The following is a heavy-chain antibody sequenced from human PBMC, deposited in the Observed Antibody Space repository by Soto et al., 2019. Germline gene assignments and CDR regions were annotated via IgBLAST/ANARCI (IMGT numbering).Heavy chain of an antibody. CDR1: GGTFSTSA. J-gene: IGHJ6*02. CDR2: IMPVFATP. V-gene: IGHV1-69*12. D-gene: IGHD3-3*02. CDR3: ARDKDRQQLGGNYYYILDV. Sequence: QVQLMQSGAEVKKPGSSVKVSCKASGGTFSTSAISWVRQAPGEGLEWVGGIMPVFATPDYAQKFQCRVTISADESTTTAYLELTSLTTDYTAVYYCARDKDRQQLGGNYYYILDVWGQGTAITVSS.